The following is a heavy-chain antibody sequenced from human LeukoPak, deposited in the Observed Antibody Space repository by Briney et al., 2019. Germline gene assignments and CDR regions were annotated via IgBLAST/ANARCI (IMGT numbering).Heavy chain of an antibody. CDR1: GFTFTSSR. J-gene: IGHJ4*02. CDR3: VRSWGEDY. V-gene: IGHV3-74*01. D-gene: IGHD3-16*01. CDR2: INTDGSSA. Sequence: GGSLRLSCAASGFTFTSSRMLWVRQTPGKGLVWVSNINTDGSSANYADSVKGRFTISRDNAKNTLFLQMNSLRAEDTAIYYCVRSWGEDYWGQGTLVTVSS.